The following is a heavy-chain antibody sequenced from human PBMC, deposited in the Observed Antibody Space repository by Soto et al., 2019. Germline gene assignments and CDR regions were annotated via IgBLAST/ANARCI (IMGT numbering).Heavy chain of an antibody. Sequence: VQLLESGGGLVQPGGSLRLSCAASGFTFSSYAMSWVRQAPGKGLEWVSAISGSGGSTYYADSVKGRFTISRDNSKNTPYLQMNSLRAEDTAVYYCAKDPYSSSWFDYWGQGTLVTVSS. D-gene: IGHD6-13*01. V-gene: IGHV3-23*01. CDR1: GFTFSSYA. CDR2: ISGSGGST. CDR3: AKDPYSSSWFDY. J-gene: IGHJ5*01.